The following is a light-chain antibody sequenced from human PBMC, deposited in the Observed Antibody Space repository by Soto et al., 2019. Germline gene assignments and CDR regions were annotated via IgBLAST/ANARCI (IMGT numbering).Light chain of an antibody. Sequence: DIQMTQSPSSLSASVGDRVTITCRASQTISNYLNWYQQKPGKAPKLLIYAASSLQSGVPSRFSRSGSVTDFTLTISSLQPEDFATYDCQQSYSTPPAHSFGQGTKVEIK. CDR1: QTISNY. J-gene: IGKJ2*03. CDR2: AAS. CDR3: QQSYSTPPAHS. V-gene: IGKV1-39*01.